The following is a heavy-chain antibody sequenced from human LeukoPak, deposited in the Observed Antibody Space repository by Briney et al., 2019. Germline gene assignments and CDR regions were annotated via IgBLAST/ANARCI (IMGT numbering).Heavy chain of an antibody. V-gene: IGHV3-21*01. D-gene: IGHD3-9*01. CDR3: AREQLRYAVFDI. CDR2: ISSSSSYI. J-gene: IGHJ3*02. Sequence: GGSLRLSCAASGFTFSSYSMNWVRQAPGKGLEWVSSISSSSSYIYYADSVKGRFTISRDNAKNSLYLQMNSLRAEDTAVYYCAREQLRYAVFDIWGQGTMVTVSS. CDR1: GFTFSSYS.